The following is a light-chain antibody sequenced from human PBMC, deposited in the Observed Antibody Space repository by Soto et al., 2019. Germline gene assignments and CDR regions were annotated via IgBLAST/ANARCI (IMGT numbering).Light chain of an antibody. CDR2: EVS. J-gene: IGLJ3*02. Sequence: QSALTQPASLSGSPGQSITISCTGTSSDIGAYNYVSWYQQYPGKAPKLMIYEVSNRPSGVSNRFSGSKSGNTASLTISGLQAEDEADYYCSSYTSSSTRVFGGGTQLTVL. CDR1: SSDIGAYNY. CDR3: SSYTSSSTRV. V-gene: IGLV2-14*01.